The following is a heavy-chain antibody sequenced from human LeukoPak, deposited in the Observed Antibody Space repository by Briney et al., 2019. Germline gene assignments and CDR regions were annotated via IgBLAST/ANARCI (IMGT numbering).Heavy chain of an antibody. CDR1: GGSISSGGYY. J-gene: IGHJ4*02. Sequence: PSETLSLTCTVSGGSISSGGYYWSWIRQHPGKGLEWIGYIYYSGSTYYNPSLKSRVTISVDTSKNQFSLKLSSVTAADTAVYYCARERHAGDYATPYVDYWGQGTLDTVSS. CDR3: ARERHAGDYATPYVDY. V-gene: IGHV4-31*03. CDR2: IYYSGST. D-gene: IGHD4-17*01.